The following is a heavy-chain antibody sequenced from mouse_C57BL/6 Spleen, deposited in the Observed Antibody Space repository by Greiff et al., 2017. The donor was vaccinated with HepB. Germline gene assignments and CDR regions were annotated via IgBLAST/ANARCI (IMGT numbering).Heavy chain of an antibody. CDR2: FYPGSGSI. D-gene: IGHD1-1*01. CDR3: ARHEGRTYYYGSSFDY. CDR1: GYTFTEYT. J-gene: IGHJ2*01. V-gene: IGHV1-62-2*01. Sequence: QVQLQQSGAELVKPGASVKLSCKASGYTFTEYTIHWVKQRSGQGLEWIGWFYPGSGSIKYNEKFKDKATLTADKSSSTVYMELSRLTSEDSAVYFCARHEGRTYYYGSSFDYWGQGTTLTVSS.